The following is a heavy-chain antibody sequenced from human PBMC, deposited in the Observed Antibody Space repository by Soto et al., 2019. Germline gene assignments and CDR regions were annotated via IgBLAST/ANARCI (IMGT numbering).Heavy chain of an antibody. J-gene: IGHJ4*02. CDR3: AKESYGSGWTLDS. Sequence: DVQLLESGGGVVQSGGSLRLSCSASGFAFSDYSMHWVRQAPGKGPEWVSAISGGGGNTYYAGSVNGPFTISRDNSRNTLYLQMHSLRDDDTALYYCAKESYGSGWTLDSWGQGTRATVSS. V-gene: IGHV3-23*01. CDR2: ISGGGGNT. CDR1: GFAFSDYS. D-gene: IGHD6-19*01.